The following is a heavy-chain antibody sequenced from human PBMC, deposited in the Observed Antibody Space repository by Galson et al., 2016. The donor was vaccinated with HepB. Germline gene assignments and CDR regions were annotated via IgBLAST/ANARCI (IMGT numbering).Heavy chain of an antibody. J-gene: IGHJ4*02. CDR2: IWYDGSNK. CDR1: GFAFRTYG. Sequence: SLRLSCAASGFAFRTYGMHWVRQAPGKGLEWVGVIWYDGSNKYYADSVKGRFTISRDNSNNTLYLQMTSLRVEDTAVYYCARDWGSGWFGGYWGQGTLVTVSS. D-gene: IGHD6-19*01. CDR3: ARDWGSGWFGGY. V-gene: IGHV3-33*01.